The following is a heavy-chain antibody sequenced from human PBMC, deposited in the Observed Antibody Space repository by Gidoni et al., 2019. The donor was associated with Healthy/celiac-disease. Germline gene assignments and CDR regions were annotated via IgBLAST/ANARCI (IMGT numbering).Heavy chain of an antibody. Sequence: QVTLKESGPVLVKPTETLTLPCTVSGFSLSNARMGVSWIRQPPGKALEWLAHIFSNDEKSYSTSLKSRLTISKDTSKSQVVLTMTNMDPVDTATYYCARITMVRGVISFEYYFDYWGQGTLVTVSS. J-gene: IGHJ4*02. V-gene: IGHV2-26*01. CDR1: GFSLSNARMG. D-gene: IGHD3-10*01. CDR3: ARITMVRGVISFEYYFDY. CDR2: IFSNDEK.